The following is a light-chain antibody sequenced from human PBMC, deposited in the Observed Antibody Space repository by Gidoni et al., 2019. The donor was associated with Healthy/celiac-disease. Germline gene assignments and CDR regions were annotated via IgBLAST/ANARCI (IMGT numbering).Light chain of an antibody. CDR2: AAS. Sequence: DIQMTQSPSSLSASVGDRVTITCRASQSISSYLNWYQQKPGKAPKLLIYAASSLQSGVPSRFSGSGSGTDFTLTISSLQPEDFATYYCQQSYSTPYTFXXXTKLEIQ. CDR1: QSISSY. J-gene: IGKJ2*01. CDR3: QQSYSTPYT. V-gene: IGKV1-39*01.